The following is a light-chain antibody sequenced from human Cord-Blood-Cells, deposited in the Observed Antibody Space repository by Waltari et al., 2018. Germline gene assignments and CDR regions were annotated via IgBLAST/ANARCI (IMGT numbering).Light chain of an antibody. CDR1: QGISSY. J-gene: IGKJ4*01. CDR3: QQLNSYPLT. CDR2: AAS. V-gene: IGKV1-9*01. Sequence: IHLTQPTSSLSASAGSPVTITCRASQGISSYLAWYQQKPGNAPKLLIYAASTRDSGVPSRFSGSGSGTDFTLTISSLEPEDFAAYYCQQLNSYPLTFGGGTKVEIK.